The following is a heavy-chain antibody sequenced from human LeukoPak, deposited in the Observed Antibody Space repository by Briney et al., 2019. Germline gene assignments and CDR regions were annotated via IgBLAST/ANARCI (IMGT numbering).Heavy chain of an antibody. V-gene: IGHV3-7*01. J-gene: IGHJ5*02. CDR3: ARDRAYSS. D-gene: IGHD5-18*01. CDR2: IKQDGNEK. CDR1: GFTFSSYW. Sequence: PGGSLRLSCAASGFTFSSYWMTWVRQAPGKGLEWVANIKQDGNEKYYVDSVKGRFTISRDNAENSLFLQMNSLRAEDTAVYYCARDRAYSSWGQGTLVTVSS.